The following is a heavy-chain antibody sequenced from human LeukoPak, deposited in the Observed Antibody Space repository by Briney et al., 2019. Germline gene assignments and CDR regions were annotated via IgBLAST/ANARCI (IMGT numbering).Heavy chain of an antibody. CDR2: INQDGSEK. CDR3: ARDRVWTVLY. J-gene: IGHJ4*02. D-gene: IGHD6-13*01. V-gene: IGHV3-7*01. CDR1: GFTFSNYW. Sequence: PGGSLRLSCAASGFTFSNYWMTWVRQAPGKGLEWVANINQDGSEKYYVDSVKGRFTISRDNAKNSLYLQMNSLRAEDTAVYYCARDRVWTVLYWGQGTLVSVSS.